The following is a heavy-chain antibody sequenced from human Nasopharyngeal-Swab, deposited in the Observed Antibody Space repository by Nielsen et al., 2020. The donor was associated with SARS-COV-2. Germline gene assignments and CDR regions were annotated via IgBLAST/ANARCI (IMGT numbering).Heavy chain of an antibody. CDR2: IYPGDSNT. J-gene: IGHJ4*02. D-gene: IGHD6-13*01. V-gene: IGHV5-51*01. Sequence: VRQMPGKGLEWMGIIYPGDSNTKYGPSLQGQVTISVDKSINTAYLQWSSLKASDTAMYYCARQYSSSWYGGRRYFDFWGQGTLVTVSS. CDR3: ARQYSSSWYGGRRYFDF.